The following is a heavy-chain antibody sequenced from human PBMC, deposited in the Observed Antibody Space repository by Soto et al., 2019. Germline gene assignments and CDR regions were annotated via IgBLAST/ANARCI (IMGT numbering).Heavy chain of an antibody. CDR2: INHSGST. J-gene: IGHJ4*02. CDR3: ASDLGYCSSTSCYARRRNRTFDY. Sequence: PSVTLSVTWAVDGGSFIGYYWSWISQPPGKGLEWIGEINHSGSTNYNPSLKSRVTISVDTSKNQFSLKLSSVTAADTAVYYCASDLGYCSSTSCYARRRNRTFDYWGQGTLVTVSA. V-gene: IGHV4-34*01. CDR1: GGSFIGYY. D-gene: IGHD2-2*01.